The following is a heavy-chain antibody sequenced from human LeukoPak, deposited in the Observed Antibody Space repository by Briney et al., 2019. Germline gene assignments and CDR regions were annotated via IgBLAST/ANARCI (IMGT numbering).Heavy chain of an antibody. CDR3: ARDPGSCSGGSCSFYWYFDL. J-gene: IGHJ2*01. Sequence: PSETLSLTCTVSDDSISGYYWSWLRQPPGKGLEWIGYISYRGTTKYNPSLQGRVTISMDTSKNQLSLNLSSVTPADTAVYYCARDPGSCSGGSCSFYWYFDLWGRGTLVSVSS. CDR1: DDSISGYY. V-gene: IGHV4-59*01. D-gene: IGHD2-15*01. CDR2: ISYRGTT.